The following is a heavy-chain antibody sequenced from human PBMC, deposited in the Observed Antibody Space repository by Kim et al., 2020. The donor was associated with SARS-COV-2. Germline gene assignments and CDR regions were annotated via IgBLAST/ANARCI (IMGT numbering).Heavy chain of an antibody. J-gene: IGHJ6*02. CDR2: ISYDGSNK. Sequence: GGSLRLSCAASGFTFSSYAMHWVRQAPGKGLEWVAVISYDGSNKYYADSVKGRFTISRDNSKNTLYLQMNSLRAEDTAVYYCARVNLIYGMDVWGQGTTV. V-gene: IGHV3-30*04. CDR1: GFTFSSYA. CDR3: ARVNLIYGMDV. D-gene: IGHD1-20*01.